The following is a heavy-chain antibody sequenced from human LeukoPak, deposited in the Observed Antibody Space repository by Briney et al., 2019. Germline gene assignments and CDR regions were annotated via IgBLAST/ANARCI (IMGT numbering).Heavy chain of an antibody. V-gene: IGHV1-18*01. CDR1: DYSFINYG. J-gene: IGHJ4*02. CDR2: LSAYNGKT. CDR3: RRVYSNFGDY. D-gene: IGHD4-11*01. Sequence: ASVKLSCKASDYSFINYGIGWVRQAHGQGLEWMGWLSAYNGKTSYAEPFRGRVTVTADTSTATGYMELTGLTSDDTAVYYCRRVYSNFGDYWGQGTRVAVSS.